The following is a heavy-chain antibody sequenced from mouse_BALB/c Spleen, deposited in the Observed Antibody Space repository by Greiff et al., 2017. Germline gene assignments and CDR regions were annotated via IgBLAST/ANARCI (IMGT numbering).Heavy chain of an antibody. D-gene: IGHD1-2*01. J-gene: IGHJ3*01. V-gene: IGHV14-3*02. CDR1: GFNIKDTY. CDR2: IDPANGNT. CDR3: ARFITTALAY. Sequence: EVMLVESGAELVKPGASVKLSCTASGFNIKDTYMHWVKQRPEQGLEWIGRIDPANGNTKYDPKFQGKATITADTSSNTAYLQLSSLTSEDTAVYYCARFITTALAYWGQGTLVTVSA.